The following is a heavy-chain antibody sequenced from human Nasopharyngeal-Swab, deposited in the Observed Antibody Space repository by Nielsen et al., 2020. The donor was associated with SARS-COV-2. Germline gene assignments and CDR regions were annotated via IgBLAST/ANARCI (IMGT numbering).Heavy chain of an antibody. CDR1: GFTFDDYA. V-gene: IGHV3-64D*06. J-gene: IGHJ4*02. Sequence: GGSLRLSCAASGFTFDDYAMHWVRQAPGKGLEYLAAVTPDGGSPYYADSVKGRFIISRDNSKNTLYLQLSSLRAEDTAVYYCVRAYGSGNYFDYWGQGTLVTVSS. D-gene: IGHD3-10*01. CDR3: VRAYGSGNYFDY. CDR2: VTPDGGSP.